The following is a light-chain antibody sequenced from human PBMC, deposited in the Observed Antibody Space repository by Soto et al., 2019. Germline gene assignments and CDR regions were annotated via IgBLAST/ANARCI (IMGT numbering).Light chain of an antibody. CDR1: SSDVGGYNC. Sequence: QSALTQPPSASGSPGQSVTISCTGTSSDVGGYNCVSWYQQHPGKVPKLMISEVNKRPSGVPDRFSGSKSGNTASLTVSGLQAEDEADYYCSSYTSSSTRVFGTGTKLTVL. V-gene: IGLV2-8*01. CDR3: SSYTSSSTRV. CDR2: EVN. J-gene: IGLJ1*01.